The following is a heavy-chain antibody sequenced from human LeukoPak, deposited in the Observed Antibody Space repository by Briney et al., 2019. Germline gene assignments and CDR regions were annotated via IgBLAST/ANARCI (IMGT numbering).Heavy chain of an antibody. CDR1: GYTFTSYA. J-gene: IGHJ3*02. CDR2: INAGNGNT. Sequence: GASVKVSCKASGYTFTSYAMHWVRQAPGQRLEWMGWINAGNGNTKYSQKFQGRVTITRDTSASTAYMELSSLRSEDTAVYYCARDLPGYDAFDIWGQGTMVTVSS. V-gene: IGHV1-3*01. CDR3: ARDLPGYDAFDI. D-gene: IGHD6-13*01.